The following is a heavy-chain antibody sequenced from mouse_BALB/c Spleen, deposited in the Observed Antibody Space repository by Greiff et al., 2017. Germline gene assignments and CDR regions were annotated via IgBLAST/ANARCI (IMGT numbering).Heavy chain of an antibody. V-gene: IGHV1-9*01. CDR3: ARKRFGTGFAY. CDR2: ILPGSGST. Sequence: VQLQQSGAELMKPGASVKISCKATGYTFSSYWIEWVKQRPGHGLEWIGEILPGSGSTNYNEKFKGKATFTADTSSNTAYMQLSSLTSEDSAVYYCARKRFGTGFAYWGQGTLVTVSA. J-gene: IGHJ3*01. CDR1: GYTFSSYW. D-gene: IGHD2-14*01.